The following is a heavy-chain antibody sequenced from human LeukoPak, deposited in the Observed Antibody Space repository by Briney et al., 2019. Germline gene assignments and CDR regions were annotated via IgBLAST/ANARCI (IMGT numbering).Heavy chain of an antibody. CDR3: ARETPSYYDSSGYQYYFDY. D-gene: IGHD3-22*01. CDR2: IYHSGST. Sequence: PGGSLRLSCAASGFTFSNAWMSWVRQAPGKGLEWIGSIYHSGSTYYNPSLKSRVTISVDTSRNQFSLKLSSVTAADTAVYYCARETPSYYDSSGYQYYFDYWGQGTLVTVPS. CDR1: GFTFSNAW. J-gene: IGHJ4*02. V-gene: IGHV4-4*02.